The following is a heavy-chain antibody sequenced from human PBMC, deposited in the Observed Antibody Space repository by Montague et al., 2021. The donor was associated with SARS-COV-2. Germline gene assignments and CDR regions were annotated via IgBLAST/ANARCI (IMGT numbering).Heavy chain of an antibody. CDR1: GGSISNSHYY. D-gene: IGHD1-14*01. Sequence: SETLSLTCTVSGGSISNSHYYCAWIRQPPGKGLEWIGSIYFNGNSYYNPSLKNRASISLDTSKNQYYLKLISVAAADTAVYYCARQPPYHTGALDIWGQGTMVTVSS. CDR3: ARQPPYHTGALDI. CDR2: IYFNGNS. J-gene: IGHJ3*02. V-gene: IGHV4-39*01.